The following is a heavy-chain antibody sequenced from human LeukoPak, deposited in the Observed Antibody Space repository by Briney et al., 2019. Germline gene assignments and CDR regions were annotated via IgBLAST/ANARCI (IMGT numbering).Heavy chain of an antibody. J-gene: IGHJ1*01. V-gene: IGHV1-69*06. CDR2: IIPIFGTA. CDR1: GGTFSSYA. Sequence: SVKVSCKASGGTFSSYAISWVRQAPGQGLEWMGGIIPIFGTANYAQKFQGRVTITADKSTSTAYMELSSLRAEDTAVYYCAKVSHLWFGDQYFQHWGQGTLVTVSS. CDR3: AKVSHLWFGDQYFQH. D-gene: IGHD3-10*01.